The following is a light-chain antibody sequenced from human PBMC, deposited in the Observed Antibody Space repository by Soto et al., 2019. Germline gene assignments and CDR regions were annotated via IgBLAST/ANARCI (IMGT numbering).Light chain of an antibody. Sequence: QSALAQPASVSGSPGQSITISCTGTSSDVGSYNLVSWYQQHPGKAPKLMIYEGSKRPSGISSRFSGSRSGNTASLTISGLQAEDEADFYCCSYASSGTYVFGTGTKVTVL. V-gene: IGLV2-23*01. J-gene: IGLJ1*01. CDR3: CSYASSGTYV. CDR1: SSDVGSYNL. CDR2: EGS.